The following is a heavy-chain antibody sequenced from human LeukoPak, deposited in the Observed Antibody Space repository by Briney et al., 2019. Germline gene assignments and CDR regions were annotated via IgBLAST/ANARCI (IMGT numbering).Heavy chain of an antibody. CDR2: ISYDGSDK. CDR3: AKEHGDRGYYYYGMNV. J-gene: IGHJ6*02. CDR1: GFTFSSYG. D-gene: IGHD4-17*01. V-gene: IGHV3-30*18. Sequence: GRSLRLSCAASGFTFSSYGMHWVRQAPGKGLEWVAVISYDGSDKYYADSVKGRFTISRDNPKNTMHLQMNSLRVVDTAVYYCAKEHGDRGYYYYGMNVWGQGTTVTVSS.